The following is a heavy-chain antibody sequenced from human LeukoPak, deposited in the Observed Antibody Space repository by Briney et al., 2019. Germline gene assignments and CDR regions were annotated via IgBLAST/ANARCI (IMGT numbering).Heavy chain of an antibody. CDR2: ISDDGRIN. D-gene: IGHD3-9*01. CDR3: ARAAAETGSFRDNWFDP. J-gene: IGHJ5*02. Sequence: GVSLRLSCAASGFTFSSYGMHWVRQAPGKGLEWVAVISDDGRINIYGDSGKGRLTIARENSENTLYLQMNRLRGEDTAVYYCARAAAETGSFRDNWFDPWGQGTLVTVSS. V-gene: IGHV3-30*19. CDR1: GFTFSSYG.